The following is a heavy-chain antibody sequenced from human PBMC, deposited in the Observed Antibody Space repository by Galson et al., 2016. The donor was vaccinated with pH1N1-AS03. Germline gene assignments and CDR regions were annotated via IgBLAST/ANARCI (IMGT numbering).Heavy chain of an antibody. D-gene: IGHD6-19*01. V-gene: IGHV3-21*01. CDR1: GFPFSGYS. Sequence: SLRLSCAASGFPFSGYSMNWVRQAPGKGLEWVSFISTTSSSIYYADSVKGRFTNSRDNAKNSLFLQMNSLRDEDTAVYYCARDGPPQGISVAGSFDFWGQGTLVTVSS. CDR3: ARDGPPQGISVAGSFDF. J-gene: IGHJ4*02. CDR2: ISTTSSSI.